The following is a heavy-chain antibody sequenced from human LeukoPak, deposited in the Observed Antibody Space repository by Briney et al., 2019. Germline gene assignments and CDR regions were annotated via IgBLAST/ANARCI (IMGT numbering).Heavy chain of an antibody. Sequence: PGGSLRLSCAASGFTFSSYAMNWVRQAPGKGLEWVSGISGSGDSTHYADSVKGRFTISRDYAKNSLYLQMNSLRDEDTAVYYCASFGSGSNLDAFDIWGQGTMVTVST. V-gene: IGHV3-23*01. J-gene: IGHJ3*02. CDR1: GFTFSSYA. D-gene: IGHD3-10*01. CDR3: ASFGSGSNLDAFDI. CDR2: ISGSGDST.